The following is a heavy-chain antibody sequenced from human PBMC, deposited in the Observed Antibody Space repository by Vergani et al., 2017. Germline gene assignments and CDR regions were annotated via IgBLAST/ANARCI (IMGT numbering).Heavy chain of an antibody. CDR2: IYHSGNT. J-gene: IGHJ4*02. Sequence: QVNLQESGPGLVKPSETLSLTCAVSGDSISSGNNWGWIRQPPGKGLEWIGSIYHSGNTYYNPSLNSRVTISVDTSKNQFSLKLSSVTAADTALYYCAQHEGSYYDSSGYAFVYWGQGALVTVSS. V-gene: IGHV4-38-2*01. D-gene: IGHD3-22*01. CDR1: GDSISSGNN. CDR3: AQHEGSYYDSSGYAFVY.